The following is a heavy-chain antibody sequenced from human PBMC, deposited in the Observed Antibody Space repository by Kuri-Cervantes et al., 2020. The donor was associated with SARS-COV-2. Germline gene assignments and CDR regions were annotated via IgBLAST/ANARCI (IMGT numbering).Heavy chain of an antibody. V-gene: IGHV3-66*03. CDR3: ARAYCSSTSCQLDY. CDR1: GFSFSTYS. J-gene: IGHJ4*02. CDR2: IYSCGST. D-gene: IGHD2-2*01. Sequence: GESLKISCAASGFSFSTYSMNWVRQAPGKGLEWVSVIYSCGSTYYADSVEGRFTISRDNSKNTLYLQMNSLRTEDTAVYYCARAYCSSTSCQLDYWGQGTLVTVSS.